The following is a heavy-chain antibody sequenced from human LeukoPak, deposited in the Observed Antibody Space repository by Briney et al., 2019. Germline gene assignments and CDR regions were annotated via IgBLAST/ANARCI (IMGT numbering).Heavy chain of an antibody. CDR2: INHSGST. V-gene: IGHV4-34*01. CDR3: ARGRSTRIPWFDP. D-gene: IGHD5-24*01. CDR1: GGSFSGYY. J-gene: IGHJ5*02. Sequence: PSETLSLTCTVYGGSFSGYYWSWIRQPPGKGLEWIGEINHSGSTNYNPSLKSRVTISVDTSKNQFSLKLSSVTAADTAVYYCARGRSTRIPWFDPWGQGTLVTVSS.